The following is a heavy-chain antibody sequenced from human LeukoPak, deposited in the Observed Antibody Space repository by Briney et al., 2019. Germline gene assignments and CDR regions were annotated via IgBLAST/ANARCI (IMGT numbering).Heavy chain of an antibody. CDR2: ISSDGSHE. D-gene: IGHD3-22*01. Sequence: GGSLRLSCAASGFTFSSYGMHWVRQAPGKGLEWVAVISSDGSHENYADSVKGRFTVSRDNSKNTLYLQMDSLRPEDTAVYYCAKDDYSGYYYTDYWGQGTLVTVS. J-gene: IGHJ4*02. V-gene: IGHV3-30*18. CDR3: AKDDYSGYYYTDY. CDR1: GFTFSSYG.